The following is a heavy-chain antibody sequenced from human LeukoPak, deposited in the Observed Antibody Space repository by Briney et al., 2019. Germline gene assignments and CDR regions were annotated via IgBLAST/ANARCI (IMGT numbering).Heavy chain of an antibody. D-gene: IGHD3-3*01. CDR2: INSDGSSI. V-gene: IGHV3-74*01. J-gene: IGHJ6*03. Sequence: GGSLRLSCAASGFTFSSYWMHWVRQAPGKGLVWVSRINSDGSSISYADSVKGRFTISRDNAKNTLYLQMNSLRAEDTAVYYCARGSYDFWSGYYGSYYYYMDVWGKGTTVTVSS. CDR1: GFTFSSYW. CDR3: ARGSYDFWSGYYGSYYYYMDV.